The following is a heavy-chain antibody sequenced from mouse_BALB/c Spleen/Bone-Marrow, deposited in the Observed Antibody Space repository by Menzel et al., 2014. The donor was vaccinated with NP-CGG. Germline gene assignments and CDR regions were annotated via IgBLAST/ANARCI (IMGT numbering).Heavy chain of an antibody. CDR1: GFSLTSYG. CDR2: IWAGGST. J-gene: IGHJ3*01. CDR3: AREPSTMITTGFAY. D-gene: IGHD2-4*01. Sequence: QVQLQQSGPGLVAPSQRLSITCTVSGFSLTSYGVHWVRQPPGKGLEWLGVIWAGGSTNYNSALMSRLSISKDNSKSQVFLKMNSLQTDDTAMYYCAREPSTMITTGFAYWGQGTLVTVSA. V-gene: IGHV2-9*02.